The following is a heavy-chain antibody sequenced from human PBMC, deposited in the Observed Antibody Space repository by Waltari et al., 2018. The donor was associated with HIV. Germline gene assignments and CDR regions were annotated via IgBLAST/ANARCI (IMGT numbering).Heavy chain of an antibody. Sequence: QVQLVESGGGVVQPGRSLRLSCAASGFSFSSYGLHLVRQAPGKWLEWVAVIWHDGGNKYYADSVKGRFTISRDNSKNTLYLQMSSLRAEDTAMYYCAKDRTVAAIWGQGTMVTVSS. J-gene: IGHJ3*02. D-gene: IGHD4-17*01. V-gene: IGHV3-30*18. CDR3: AKDRTVAAI. CDR2: IWHDGGNK. CDR1: GFSFSSYG.